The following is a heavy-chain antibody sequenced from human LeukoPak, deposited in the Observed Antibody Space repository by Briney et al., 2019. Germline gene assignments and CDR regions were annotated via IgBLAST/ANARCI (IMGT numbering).Heavy chain of an antibody. D-gene: IGHD6-6*01. Sequence: ASVKVSCKASGYTFTSYGISWVRQAPGQGLEWMGWISAYNGNTNYAQKLQGRVTMPTHTPTRTAYMERRSLRSDDTAVYYCARGEQLGPYWYFDLWGRGTLVTVSS. CDR1: GYTFTSYG. V-gene: IGHV1-18*01. CDR3: ARGEQLGPYWYFDL. J-gene: IGHJ2*01. CDR2: ISAYNGNT.